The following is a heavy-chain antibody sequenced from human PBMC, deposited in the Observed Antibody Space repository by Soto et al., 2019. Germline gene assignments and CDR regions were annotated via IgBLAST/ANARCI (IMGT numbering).Heavy chain of an antibody. CDR1: VDSISTSGHH. D-gene: IGHD5-12*01. Sequence: SETLSLTCNFSVDSISTSGHHCGWIRQPPWKGLEWIASISYSGTTYDNPSLESRVTISVDTSKNHFSLNLSSVTAADMAVYYCTINGRGFSGFDYEYWGQGTRDTVS. CDR2: ISYSGTT. CDR3: TINGRGFSGFDYEY. V-gene: IGHV4-39*01. J-gene: IGHJ4*02.